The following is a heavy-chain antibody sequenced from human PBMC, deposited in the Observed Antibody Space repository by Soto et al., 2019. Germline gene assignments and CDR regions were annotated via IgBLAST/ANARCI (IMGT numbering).Heavy chain of an antibody. CDR1: GFTFSSYD. J-gene: IGHJ3*02. CDR3: ARARYDYIWGSYRSVAFDI. Sequence: EVQLVESGGGLVQPGGSLRLSCAASGFTFSSYDMHWVRQATGKGLEWVSAIGTAGDTYYPGSVKGRFTISRENAKNSLYLQMNSLRAGDTAVYYCARARYDYIWGSYRSVAFDICGQGTMVTVSS. V-gene: IGHV3-13*01. D-gene: IGHD3-16*02. CDR2: IGTAGDT.